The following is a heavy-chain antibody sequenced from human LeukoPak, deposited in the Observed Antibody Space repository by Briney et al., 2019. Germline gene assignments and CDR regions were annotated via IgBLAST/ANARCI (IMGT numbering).Heavy chain of an antibody. Sequence: SETLSLTCTVSRGSISGYSWSWIRQSPGGGLEWIGYIYYSGDTAYNPSLRSRVTMSVDTSKNQFSLQLRSMATADTAVYYCARSSGWLTYYYYYYMDVWGKGTTVTVSS. CDR3: ARSSGWLTYYYYYYMDV. CDR1: RGSISGYS. D-gene: IGHD6-19*01. CDR2: IYYSGDT. J-gene: IGHJ6*03. V-gene: IGHV4-59*01.